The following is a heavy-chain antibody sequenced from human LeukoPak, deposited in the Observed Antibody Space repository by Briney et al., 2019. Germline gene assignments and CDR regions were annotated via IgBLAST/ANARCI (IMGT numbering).Heavy chain of an antibody. V-gene: IGHV3-48*03. CDR1: GFTFSSYE. D-gene: IGHD3-10*01. Sequence: GGSLRLSCAASGFTFSSYEVNWVRQAPGKGLEWVSYISSSGSTIYYADSVKGRFTISRDNAKNSLYLQMNSLRAEDTAVYHCARALWFGELPTNFDYWGQGILVTVSS. CDR3: ARALWFGELPTNFDY. J-gene: IGHJ4*02. CDR2: ISSSGSTI.